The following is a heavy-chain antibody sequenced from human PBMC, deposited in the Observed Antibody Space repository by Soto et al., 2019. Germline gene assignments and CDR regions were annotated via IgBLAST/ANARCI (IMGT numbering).Heavy chain of an antibody. CDR2: ISSGGSTV. CDR3: ARDRAAGGY. J-gene: IGHJ4*02. Sequence: GGSLRLSCAASGFPFSNYEMNWVRQAPGKGLEWVAYISSGGSTVHYADSVRGRFTVSRDNARNSLYLQMNTLRVEDTALYYCARDRAAGGYWGQGTLVTVSS. V-gene: IGHV3-48*03. CDR1: GFPFSNYE. D-gene: IGHD6-13*01.